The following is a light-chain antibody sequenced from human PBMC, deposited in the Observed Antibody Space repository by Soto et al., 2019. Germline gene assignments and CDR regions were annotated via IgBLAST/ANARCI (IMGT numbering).Light chain of an antibody. CDR2: DAS. CDR3: QQYSSYSAWT. CDR1: QGISKW. V-gene: IGKV1-5*01. Sequence: DIPMTQSPSTLSASIGDRVTITCRASQGISKWLAWHQQKPGKAPKLLIYDASSLQSGVPPRFSGSGSGTEFTLTIRSLQPDDIATYYCQQYSSYSAWTFGEGTKVEIK. J-gene: IGKJ1*01.